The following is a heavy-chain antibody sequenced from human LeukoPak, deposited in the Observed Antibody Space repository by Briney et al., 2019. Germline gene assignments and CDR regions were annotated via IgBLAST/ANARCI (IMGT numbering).Heavy chain of an antibody. CDR2: IYSGGST. J-gene: IGHJ4*02. V-gene: IGHV3-53*01. Sequence: GGSLRLSCAASGFTVSSTYMSWVRQAPGEGLEWVSLIYSGGSTYYADSVKGRFTISRDNSKNTLYLQMNSLRAEDTAVYYCAREGYSGSDYWGQGTLVTVSS. CDR1: GFTVSSTY. CDR3: AREGYSGSDY. D-gene: IGHD1-26*01.